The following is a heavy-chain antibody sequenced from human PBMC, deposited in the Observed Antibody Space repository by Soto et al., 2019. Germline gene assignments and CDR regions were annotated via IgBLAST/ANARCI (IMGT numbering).Heavy chain of an antibody. J-gene: IGHJ4*02. CDR2: ISYDGSNK. CDR3: ARDGPTSSSPFDY. Sequence: QVQLVESGGGVVQPGRSLRLSCAASGFTFSSYAMHWVRQAPGKGLEWVAVISYDGSNKYYADSVKGRFTISRDNSKNTLYLQMNSLRAEDTAVYYCARDGPTSSSPFDYWGQGTLVTVSS. CDR1: GFTFSSYA. D-gene: IGHD6-6*01. V-gene: IGHV3-30-3*01.